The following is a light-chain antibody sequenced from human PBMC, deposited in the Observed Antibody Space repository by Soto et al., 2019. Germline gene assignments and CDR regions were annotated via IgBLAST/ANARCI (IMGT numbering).Light chain of an antibody. CDR3: QQYNKWPWT. CDR1: QSVSSSF. V-gene: IGKV3-15*01. CDR2: RAS. Sequence: IVLTQTPVPLSLSPGARTTLSCRASQSVSSSFLAWYQQKPGQAPRLLIYRASTRVPGFPARFSGSGSGTDFTLTISSLQSEDFAVYYCQQYNKWPWTFGQGTKVDI. J-gene: IGKJ1*01.